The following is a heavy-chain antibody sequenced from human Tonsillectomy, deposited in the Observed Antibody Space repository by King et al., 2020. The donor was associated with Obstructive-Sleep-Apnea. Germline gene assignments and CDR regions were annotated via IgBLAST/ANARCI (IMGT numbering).Heavy chain of an antibody. CDR1: GGSFRYYY. CDR3: ARGSGATAVNWFDP. D-gene: IGHD6-13*01. Sequence: VQLQQWGAGLLKPSETLSLTFAVFGGSFRYYYWSWIRQPPGKGLEWMGEINHSGSTNYNPSLKIRVTISVDKSKNQFSLKLSSVTAADTAAYYCARGSGATAVNWFDPWGQGTLVTVSS. V-gene: IGHV4-34*01. J-gene: IGHJ5*02. CDR2: INHSGST.